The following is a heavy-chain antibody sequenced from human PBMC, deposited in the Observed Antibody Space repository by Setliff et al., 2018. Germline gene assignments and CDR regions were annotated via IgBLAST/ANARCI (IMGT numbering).Heavy chain of an antibody. J-gene: IGHJ4*02. CDR3: ARGGYSYGLGGFPLDY. CDR1: GYSISSGYY. D-gene: IGHD5-18*01. V-gene: IGHV4-38-2*01. CDR2: IYRSGST. Sequence: SETLSLTCAVSGYSISSGYYWGWIRQAPGKGLEWIASIYRSGSTNYNPSLKSRVTISVDTSKNQFSLKLSSVTAADTAVYYCARGGYSYGLGGFPLDYWGQGTLVTVSS.